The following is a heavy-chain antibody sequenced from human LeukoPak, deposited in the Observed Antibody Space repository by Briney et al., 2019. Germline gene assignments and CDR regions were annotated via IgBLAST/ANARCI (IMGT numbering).Heavy chain of an antibody. V-gene: IGHV3-23*01. CDR2: ISGSGGST. Sequence: PGGSQRLSCAASGFTFSSYAMSWVRQAPGKGLEWVSAISGSGGSTYYADSVKGRFTISRDNSKNTLYLQMNSLRAEDTAVYYCAKVHRITMIVVVIGPFDYWGQGTQVTVSS. CDR3: AKVHRITMIVVVIGPFDY. CDR1: GFTFSSYA. D-gene: IGHD3-22*01. J-gene: IGHJ4*02.